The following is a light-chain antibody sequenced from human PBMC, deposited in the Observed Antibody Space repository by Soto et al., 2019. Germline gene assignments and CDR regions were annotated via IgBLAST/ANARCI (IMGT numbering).Light chain of an antibody. CDR2: RAS. CDR1: QSISSW. J-gene: IGKJ3*01. Sequence: DIQMTQSPSTLSASVGDRVTITCRASQSISSWLAWYQQKPGKAHKLLIYRASSLESGVPSRFSGSGSGTEFTLTISSLQPDDFATYYCQHYNTYSGTFGPGTKVAIK. CDR3: QHYNTYSGT. V-gene: IGKV1-5*03.